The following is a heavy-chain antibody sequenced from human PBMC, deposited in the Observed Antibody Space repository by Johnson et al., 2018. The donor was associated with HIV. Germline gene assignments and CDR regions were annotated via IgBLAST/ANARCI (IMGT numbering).Heavy chain of an antibody. CDR3: VKERRNYVVFGALDS. V-gene: IGHV3-30*02. D-gene: IGHD1-7*01. CDR1: RFTFSDYG. J-gene: IGHJ3*02. CDR2: IRYDGSHK. Sequence: QVQLVESGGGVVQPGGSLRLSCTASRFTFSDYGMHWVRQAPGKGLEWVAFIRYDGSHKKYADSAKGRFTISRDNSKDTLYLQMSNLRAEDTAVYSCVKERRNYVVFGALDSWGQGTMVTVSS.